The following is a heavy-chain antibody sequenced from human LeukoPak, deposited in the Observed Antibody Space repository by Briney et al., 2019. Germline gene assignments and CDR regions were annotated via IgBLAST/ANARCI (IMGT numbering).Heavy chain of an antibody. CDR2: IKQDGSEK. Sequence: GGSLRLSCAASGFTFSSYSMNWVRQAPWKGLEWVANIKQDGSEKYYVDSVKGRFTISRDNAKNSLYLQMNSLRAEDTAVYYCARDLHFDYWGQGTLVTVSS. CDR3: ARDLHFDY. D-gene: IGHD5/OR15-5a*01. V-gene: IGHV3-7*01. CDR1: GFTFSSYS. J-gene: IGHJ4*02.